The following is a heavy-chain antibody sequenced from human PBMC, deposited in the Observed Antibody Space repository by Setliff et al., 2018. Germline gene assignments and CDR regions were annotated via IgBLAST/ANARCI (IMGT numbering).Heavy chain of an antibody. V-gene: IGHV1-18*01. Sequence: ASVKVSCKTSGYNFITFGISWVRQAPGQGLEWMRWISPYNEKTNYAEKFQGRVTMTTDTSTTTVYMEVASLRSDGTAVYYCVRGPGPSVVVAMPFDRWGQGTLVTVSS. CDR3: VRGPGPSVVVAMPFDR. D-gene: IGHD5-12*01. CDR1: GYNFITFG. J-gene: IGHJ4*02. CDR2: ISPYNEKT.